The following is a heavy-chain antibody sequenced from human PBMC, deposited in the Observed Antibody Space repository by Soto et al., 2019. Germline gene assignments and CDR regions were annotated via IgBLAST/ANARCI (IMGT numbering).Heavy chain of an antibody. CDR2: TRNKANSYTT. D-gene: IGHD4-4*01. Sequence: GGSPRLSCAASGFTFSDHYMDWFRQAPGKGLEWVGRTRNKANSYTTEYAASVKGRFTISRDDSKNSLYLQMNSLKTEDTAVYYCASWVTNYYYGMDVWGQGATVTVSS. V-gene: IGHV3-72*01. CDR3: ASWVTNYYYGMDV. CDR1: GFTFSDHY. J-gene: IGHJ6*02.